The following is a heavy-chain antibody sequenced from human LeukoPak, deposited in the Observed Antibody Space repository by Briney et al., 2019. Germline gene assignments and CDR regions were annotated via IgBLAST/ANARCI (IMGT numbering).Heavy chain of an antibody. CDR2: IRYDGTNK. V-gene: IGHV3-30*02. J-gene: IGHJ4*02. CDR1: GFTFSSYG. Sequence: GGSLRLSCAASGFTFSSYGMHWVRQAPGKGLNWVAFIRYDGTNKYYADSVKGRFTISRDKSKNMLYLEMNSLSAEDTAVYYCAKDRILGIAAAGTSLDYWGQGTLVTVSS. D-gene: IGHD6-13*01. CDR3: AKDRILGIAAAGTSLDY.